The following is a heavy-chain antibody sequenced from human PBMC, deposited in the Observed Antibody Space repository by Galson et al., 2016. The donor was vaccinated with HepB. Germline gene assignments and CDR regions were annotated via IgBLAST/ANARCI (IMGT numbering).Heavy chain of an antibody. D-gene: IGHD6-6*01. J-gene: IGHJ6*02. V-gene: IGHV3-30*04. Sequence: SLRLSCAASGFTFRYFSIHWVRQAPGKGLEWVTIISDDGSSKYYADSVKGRFTISRDNSKNTLYLEMNTLRVEDTAVYFCARGSSSRSIYYYYYYTMDVWGQGTKVTVS. CDR1: GFTFRYFS. CDR3: ARGSSSRSIYYYYYYTMDV. CDR2: ISDDGSSK.